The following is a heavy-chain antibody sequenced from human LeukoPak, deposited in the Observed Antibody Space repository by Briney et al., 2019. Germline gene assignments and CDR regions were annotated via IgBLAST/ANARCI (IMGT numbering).Heavy chain of an antibody. CDR1: GGSISSSNYF. CDR3: ARHRQGYYYMDV. CDR2: MYYSGST. J-gene: IGHJ6*03. V-gene: IGHV4-39*01. Sequence: SETLSLTCTVSGGSISSSNYFWGRIRQPPGKGLEWIGSMYYSGSTYHNPSLKSRVTVSVDTSKNQFSLKLSSVTAADTAMYYCARHRQGYYYMDVWGKGTAVTVSS.